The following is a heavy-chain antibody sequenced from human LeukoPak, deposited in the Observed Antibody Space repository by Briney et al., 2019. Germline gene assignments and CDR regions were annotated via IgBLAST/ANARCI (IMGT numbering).Heavy chain of an antibody. CDR2: IRYDGSNK. D-gene: IGHD5-24*01. CDR1: GFTFSSYG. V-gene: IGHV3-30*02. Sequence: GGSLRLSCAASGFTFSSYGMHWVRQAPGKGLEWVAFIRYDGSNKYYADSVKGRFTISRDNSKNTLYLQMNSLRAEDTAVYYCARDGYNEGGSGFDYWGQGTLVTVSS. CDR3: ARDGYNEGGSGFDY. J-gene: IGHJ4*02.